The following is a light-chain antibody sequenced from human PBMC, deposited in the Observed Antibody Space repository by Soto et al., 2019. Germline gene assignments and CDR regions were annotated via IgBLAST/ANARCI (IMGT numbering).Light chain of an antibody. J-gene: IGKJ3*01. Sequence: EIQNPRFSFTLFCTGRNRGPINCRARSGFYEWLGWYQQKPGKAPKLLTYEASSLESGVPSRFSGSGSGTEFTLTISSLQPDDFATYYCQQYNSYIFTFGPGTKVDIK. CDR1: GFYEW. V-gene: IGKV1-5*01. CDR3: QQYNSYIFT. CDR2: EAS.